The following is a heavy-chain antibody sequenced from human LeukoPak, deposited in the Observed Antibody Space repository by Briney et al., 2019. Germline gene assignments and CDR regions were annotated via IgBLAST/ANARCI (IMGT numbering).Heavy chain of an antibody. CDR3: AKEGKAVAGSEYYYYGMDV. Sequence: GGSLRLSCAASGFTFSSYGMHWVRQAPGKGLEWVAVISYDGSNKYYADSVKGRFTISRDNSKNTLYLQMNSLRAEDTAVYYCAKEGKAVAGSEYYYYGMDVWGQGTTVTVSS. J-gene: IGHJ6*02. V-gene: IGHV3-30*18. D-gene: IGHD6-19*01. CDR1: GFTFSSYG. CDR2: ISYDGSNK.